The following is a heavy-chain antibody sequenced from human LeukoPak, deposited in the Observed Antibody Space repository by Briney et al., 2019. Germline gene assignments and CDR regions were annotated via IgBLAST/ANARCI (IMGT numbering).Heavy chain of an antibody. CDR2: ISYDGSNK. CDR3: ARARGLFDFGAFDI. V-gene: IGHV3-30*04. D-gene: IGHD3-3*01. J-gene: IGHJ3*02. CDR1: GFTFSGYA. Sequence: GGSLRLSCAASGFTFSGYAMYWVRQAPGKGLEWVAVISYDGSNKYYADSVKGRFTISRDNSKNTLYLQMNSLRAEDTAVYYCARARGLFDFGAFDIWGQGTMVTVSS.